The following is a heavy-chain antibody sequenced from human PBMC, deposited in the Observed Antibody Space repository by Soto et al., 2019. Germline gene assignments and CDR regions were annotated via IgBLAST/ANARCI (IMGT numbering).Heavy chain of an antibody. J-gene: IGHJ4*02. Sequence: PSETLSLTCAVYGGSFSGYYWSWIRQPPGKGLEWIGEINHSGSTNYNPSLKSRVTISVDTSKNQFSLKLSSVTAADTAVYYCARLIAARRDFDYWGQGTLVTVSS. D-gene: IGHD6-6*01. CDR2: INHSGST. V-gene: IGHV4-34*01. CDR1: GGSFSGYY. CDR3: ARLIAARRDFDY.